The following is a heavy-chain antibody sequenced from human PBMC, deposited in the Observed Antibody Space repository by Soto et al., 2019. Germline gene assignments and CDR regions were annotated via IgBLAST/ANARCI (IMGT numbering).Heavy chain of an antibody. D-gene: IGHD3-10*01. CDR1: GFTFSRYA. Sequence: PGGSLRLSCSASGFTFSRYAIHLVLQAPGKGLEWVAVISRDGTNKYYVDSVKGRFTISRDNSRNTLYLQMNSLRHEDAAVYYCARSRSGAVADSFDFWGQGTLVTVSS. CDR3: ARSRSGAVADSFDF. J-gene: IGHJ4*02. V-gene: IGHV3-30*04. CDR2: ISRDGTNK.